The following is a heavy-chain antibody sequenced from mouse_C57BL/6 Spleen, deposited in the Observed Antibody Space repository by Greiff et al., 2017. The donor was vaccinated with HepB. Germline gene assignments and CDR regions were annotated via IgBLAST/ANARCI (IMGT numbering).Heavy chain of an antibody. CDR1: GYAFSSYW. Sequence: VQLQQSGAELVKPGASVKISCKASGYAFSSYWMNWVKQRPGKGLEWIGQIYPGDGDTNYNGKFKGKATLTADKSSSTAYMQLSSLTSEDSAVYFCEREYYGSSYGYVDVWGKGTTVTVSA. V-gene: IGHV1-80*01. CDR2: IYPGDGDT. CDR3: EREYYGSSYGYVDV. J-gene: IGHJ1*03. D-gene: IGHD1-1*01.